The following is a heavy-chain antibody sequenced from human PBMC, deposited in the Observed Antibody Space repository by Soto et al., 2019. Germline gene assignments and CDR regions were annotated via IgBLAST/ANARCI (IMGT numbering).Heavy chain of an antibody. CDR1: GYTFTGYH. CDR2: INPNSGGT. J-gene: IGHJ6*03. D-gene: IGHD5-18*01. V-gene: IGHV1-2*04. Sequence: SSVKVSCKAVGYTFTGYHMHWGRQAPGKGLEWMGWINPNSGGTNYAQKFQGWVTMTRDTSISTAYMELSSLRSEDTAVYYCLRYKSYGYYYYYYMDVLVKGNTVTVS. CDR3: LRYKSYGYYYYYYMDV.